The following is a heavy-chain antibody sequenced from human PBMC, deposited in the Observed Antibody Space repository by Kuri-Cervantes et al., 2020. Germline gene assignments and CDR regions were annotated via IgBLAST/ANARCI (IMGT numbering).Heavy chain of an antibody. J-gene: IGHJ4*02. CDR3: AREEGTMVRGWYYFDY. V-gene: IGHV3-13*01. Sequence: GGSLRLSCAASGFTFSSYYMNWVRQATGKGLEWVSAIGTAGDTYYPGSVKGRFTISREKAKNYLYLQMNSLRAGDTAVYYCAREEGTMVRGWYYFDYWGQGTLVTVSS. CDR2: IGTAGDT. CDR1: GFTFSSYY. D-gene: IGHD3-10*01.